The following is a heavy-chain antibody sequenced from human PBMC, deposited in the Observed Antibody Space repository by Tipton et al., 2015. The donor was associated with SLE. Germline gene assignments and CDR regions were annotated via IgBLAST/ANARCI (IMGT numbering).Heavy chain of an antibody. D-gene: IGHD6-19*01. CDR2: IYSGGSI. CDR3: SGIAVAGTRWYFDL. V-gene: IGHV3-53*05. J-gene: IGHJ2*01. CDR1: GFTFSSYA. Sequence: SLRLSCAASGFTFSSYAMSWVRQAPGKGLEWVSVIYSGGSIYYADSVKGRFTISRDNSKNTLYLQMNSLRADDTAVYYCSGIAVAGTRWYFDLWGRGTLVTVSS.